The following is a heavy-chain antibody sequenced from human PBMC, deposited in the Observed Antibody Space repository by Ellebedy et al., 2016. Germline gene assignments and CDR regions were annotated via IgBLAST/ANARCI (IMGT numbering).Heavy chain of an antibody. Sequence: GGSLRLSXAASGFTFSSAWLSWVRQAPGKGLEWVGRIKSKTDGGTTDFAAPVKGRFTISRDDSKTTVYLEMNSLKTEDTGAYYCMTTSVAVAGTRVNFDYWGQGTLVTVSS. J-gene: IGHJ4*02. V-gene: IGHV3-15*01. CDR3: MTTSVAVAGTRVNFDY. D-gene: IGHD6-19*01. CDR1: GFTFSSAW. CDR2: IKSKTDGGTT.